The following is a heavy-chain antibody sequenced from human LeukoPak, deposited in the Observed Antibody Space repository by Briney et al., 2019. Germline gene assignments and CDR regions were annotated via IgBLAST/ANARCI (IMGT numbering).Heavy chain of an antibody. D-gene: IGHD6-19*01. CDR2: ISSNGGST. CDR3: ARDSGAAVAGSAGEYYLDY. J-gene: IGHJ4*02. V-gene: IGHV3-64*01. Sequence: GGSLRLSCAASGFTFSSYAMHWVRQAPGKGLEYVSAISSNGGSTYYANSVKGRFTISRDNSKNTLYLQMGSLRAEDMAVYYCARDSGAAVAGSAGEYYLDYWGQRTLVTVSS. CDR1: GFTFSSYA.